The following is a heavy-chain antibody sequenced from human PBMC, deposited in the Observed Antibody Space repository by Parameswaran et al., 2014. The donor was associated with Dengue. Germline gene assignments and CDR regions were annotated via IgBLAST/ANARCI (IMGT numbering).Heavy chain of an antibody. D-gene: IGHD5-24*01. Sequence: WVRQAPGQGLEWMGIVNPSGGSTSYAQKFQGRVTMTRDTSTSTVYMELSSLRSEDTAVYYCARSKADGYNYRFDYWGQGTLVTVSS. J-gene: IGHJ4*02. CDR3: ARSKADGYNYRFDY. CDR2: VNPSGGST. V-gene: IGHV1-46*01.